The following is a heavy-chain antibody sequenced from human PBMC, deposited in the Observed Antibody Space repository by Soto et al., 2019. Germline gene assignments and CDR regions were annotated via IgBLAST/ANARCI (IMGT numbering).Heavy chain of an antibody. J-gene: IGHJ5*02. CDR3: ARDERCIGGSCYPQYNWFDP. CDR2: ISAYNGNT. CDR1: GYTFTSYG. D-gene: IGHD2-15*01. Sequence: ASVKVSCKASGYTFTSYGISWVRQAPGQGLEWMGWISAYNGNTNYAQKLQGRVTMTTDTSTSTAYMELRSLRSDDTAVYYCARDERCIGGSCYPQYNWFDPWGQGTLVTVSS. V-gene: IGHV1-18*01.